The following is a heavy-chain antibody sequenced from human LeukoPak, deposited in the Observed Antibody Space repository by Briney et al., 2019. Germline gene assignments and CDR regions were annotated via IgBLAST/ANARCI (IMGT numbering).Heavy chain of an antibody. CDR3: ARRGAAVIDY. Sequence: GGSLRLSCEASGFTFGTFWMSWVRQAPGKGLEWVANINQGARETNYVDSVKGRFTISRDNAKNSLYLQMNSLRVEDTAVYYCARRGAAVIDYWGQGTLVTVSS. D-gene: IGHD6-25*01. J-gene: IGHJ4*02. V-gene: IGHV3-7*01. CDR1: GFTFGTFW. CDR2: INQGARET.